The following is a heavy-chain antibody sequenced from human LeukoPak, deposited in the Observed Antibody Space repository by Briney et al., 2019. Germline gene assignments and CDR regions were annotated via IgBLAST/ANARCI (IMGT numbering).Heavy chain of an antibody. CDR1: GFTFNKYA. D-gene: IGHD2/OR15-2a*01. V-gene: IGHV3-23*01. CDR3: AGDPGVIPVHYMDV. J-gene: IGHJ6*03. CDR2: ISTGGTT. Sequence: GGSLRLSGAASGFTFNKYAMTWVRQAPGKGLERVSAISTGGTTYYSGPVKGRFAISRDNSENTVFLQMNSLRADDTATYYCAGDPGVIPVHYMDVWGRGTTVTVSS.